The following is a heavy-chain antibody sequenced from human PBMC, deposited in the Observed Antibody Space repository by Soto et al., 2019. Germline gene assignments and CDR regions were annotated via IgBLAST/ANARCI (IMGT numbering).Heavy chain of an antibody. CDR3: ARSGYSSGWYHWYFDF. D-gene: IGHD6-19*01. CDR2: INAGHSNT. Sequence: ASVKGSCRTSGYTFTNDAIHWGRQAPGQRLEGMVGINAGHSNTRYSQKFEGRVTITRDTSASTANMELSSMRSEDTAMYFCARSGYSSGWYHWYFDFWGRGTLVTVSS. CDR1: GYTFTNDA. V-gene: IGHV1-3*01. J-gene: IGHJ2*01.